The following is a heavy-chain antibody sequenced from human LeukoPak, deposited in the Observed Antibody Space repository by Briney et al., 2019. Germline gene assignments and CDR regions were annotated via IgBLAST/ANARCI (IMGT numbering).Heavy chain of an antibody. CDR3: ARANMVAAYGMDV. CDR1: GFTFSSYW. CDR2: IKQDGSEE. J-gene: IGHJ6*02. Sequence: GGSLRLFCAASGFTFSSYWMSWVRQAPGKGLEWVANIKQDGSEEYYVDSVKGRFTISRDNAKNSLYLQMNSLRAEDTAVYYCARANMVAAYGMDVWGQGTTVTVSS. V-gene: IGHV3-7*01. D-gene: IGHD2-15*01.